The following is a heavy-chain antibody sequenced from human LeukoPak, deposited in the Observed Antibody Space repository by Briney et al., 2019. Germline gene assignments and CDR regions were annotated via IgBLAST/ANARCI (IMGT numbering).Heavy chain of an antibody. CDR1: GFTFSSYG. J-gene: IGHJ4*02. V-gene: IGHV3-30*03. Sequence: GGSLRLSCAASGFTFSSYGMHWVRQAPGKGLEWVAVISYDGSNKYYADSVKGRFTISRDNSKNTLYLQMNSLRAEDTAVYYCARGIDYGDYGLDYWGQGTLVTVSS. D-gene: IGHD4-17*01. CDR2: ISYDGSNK. CDR3: ARGIDYGDYGLDY.